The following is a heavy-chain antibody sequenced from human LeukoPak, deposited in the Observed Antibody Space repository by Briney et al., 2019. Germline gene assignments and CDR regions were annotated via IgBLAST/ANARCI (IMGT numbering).Heavy chain of an antibody. CDR2: ISGDGSST. D-gene: IGHD3-10*01. CDR1: GFSFSTKW. CDR3: AKGWGGSRSYYVSYYYYGMDV. J-gene: IGHJ6*02. V-gene: IGHV3-74*03. Sequence: GGSLRLSCADSGFSFSTKWMHCVRQVPGKGLLWVSRISGDGSSTLYADSVKGRFTISRDNSKNTLYLQMNSLRAEDTAVYYCAKGWGGSRSYYVSYYYYGMDVWGQGTTVTVSS.